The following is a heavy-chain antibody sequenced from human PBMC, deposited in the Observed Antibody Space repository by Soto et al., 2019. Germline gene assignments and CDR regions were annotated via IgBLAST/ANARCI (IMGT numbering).Heavy chain of an antibody. CDR1: GYTFTSYG. D-gene: IGHD2-2*02. V-gene: IGHV1-18*01. Sequence: QVQLVQSGAEVKKPGASVKVSCKASGYTFTSYGISWVRQAPGQGLEWMGWISAYNGNTNYAQKHQGRVTLTTDTSTSTADTELRSLRSDDTDVYYCARVKYRPPYYYDYGMDVWGQGTTVTVSS. J-gene: IGHJ6*02. CDR3: ARVKYRPPYYYDYGMDV. CDR2: ISAYNGNT.